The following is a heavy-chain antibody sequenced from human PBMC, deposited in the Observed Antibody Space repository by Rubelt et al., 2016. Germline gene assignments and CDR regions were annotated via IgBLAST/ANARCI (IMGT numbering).Heavy chain of an antibody. Sequence: ELQLVESGGGLVQPGGSLRLSCAASGFSVSNNYMSWVRQAPGKGLEWVSLIYSGTSTYYADSVKGRFTISRDDSKNTLYLQMNSLRADDTAVYYCARGDSSSWYYYYYMDVWGKGTTVTVSS. CDR2: IYSGTST. V-gene: IGHV3-66*01. CDR3: ARGDSSSWYYYYYMDV. D-gene: IGHD6-13*01. CDR1: GFSVSNNY. J-gene: IGHJ6*03.